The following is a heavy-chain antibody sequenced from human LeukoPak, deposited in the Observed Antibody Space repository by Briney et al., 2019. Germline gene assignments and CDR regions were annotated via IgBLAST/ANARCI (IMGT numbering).Heavy chain of an antibody. V-gene: IGHV3-21*01. J-gene: IGHJ6*02. CDR2: ISSSSSYI. CDR3: ARDGPMVRGVITDYYYYGMDV. D-gene: IGHD3-10*01. CDR1: GFTFSSYS. Sequence: GGSLRLSCAASGFTFSSYSMNWVRQAPGKGLEWVSSISSSSSYIYYADSVKGRFTISRDNAKNSLYLQMNSLRAEDTAVYYCARDGPMVRGVITDYYYYGMDVWGQGTTVTVSS.